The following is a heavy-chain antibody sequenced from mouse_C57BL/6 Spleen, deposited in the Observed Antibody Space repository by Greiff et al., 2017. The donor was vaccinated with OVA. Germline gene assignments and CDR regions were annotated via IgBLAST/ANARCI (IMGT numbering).Heavy chain of an antibody. V-gene: IGHV1-80*01. CDR3: ASSSITTVVATGFDY. D-gene: IGHD1-1*01. CDR2: IYPGDGDT. Sequence: VQLQESGAELVKPGASVKISCKASGYAFSSYWMNWVKQRPGKGLEWIGQIYPGDGDTNYNGKFKGKATLTADKSSSTAYMQLSSLTSEDSAVYFCASSSITTVVATGFDYWGQGTTLTVSS. CDR1: GYAFSSYW. J-gene: IGHJ2*01.